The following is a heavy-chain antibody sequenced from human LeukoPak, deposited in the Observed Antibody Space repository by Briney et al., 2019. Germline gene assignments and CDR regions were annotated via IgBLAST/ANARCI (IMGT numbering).Heavy chain of an antibody. Sequence: SVKVSCKAPGGTFSGHAISWVRQAPGQGLEWMGGTIPIFGATNYTQRFQGRITITTDESTTTAYMELTSLRSEDTAVYFCAGGDPFNYYMDVWGKGTSVTVFS. D-gene: IGHD4-17*01. CDR1: GGTFSGHA. J-gene: IGHJ6*03. CDR3: AGGDPFNYYMDV. V-gene: IGHV1-69*05. CDR2: TIPIFGAT.